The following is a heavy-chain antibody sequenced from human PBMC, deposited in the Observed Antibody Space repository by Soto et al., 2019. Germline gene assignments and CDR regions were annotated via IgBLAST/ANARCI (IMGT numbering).Heavy chain of an antibody. J-gene: IGHJ4*02. CDR3: VSQRTTVPTQAYFDY. CDR2: VYYRGRS. V-gene: IGHV4-39*01. CDR1: GGSVTNSSYY. Sequence: SETLSLTCTVSGGSVTNSSYYWGWIRQSPGKGLEWIGSVYYRGRSYSKSSVKSRVTISVDTSKNRFSLSLNSVTASDTAVYFCVSQRTTVPTQAYFDYWGPRALVTVSS. D-gene: IGHD4-17*01.